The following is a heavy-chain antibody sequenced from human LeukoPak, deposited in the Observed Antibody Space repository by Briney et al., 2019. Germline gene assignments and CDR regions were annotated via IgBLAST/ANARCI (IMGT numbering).Heavy chain of an antibody. D-gene: IGHD6-19*01. V-gene: IGHV4-4*02. CDR3: ARAPSYSSGWATFDY. CDR1: GGSISSSNW. Sequence: SETLSLTCAVSGGSISSSNWWSWVRQPPGKGLEWIGEIYHSGSTNYNPSLKSRVTISVDKSKNQFSLKLSSVTAADTAVYYCARAPSYSSGWATFDYWGQGTLVTVSS. CDR2: IYHSGST. J-gene: IGHJ4*02.